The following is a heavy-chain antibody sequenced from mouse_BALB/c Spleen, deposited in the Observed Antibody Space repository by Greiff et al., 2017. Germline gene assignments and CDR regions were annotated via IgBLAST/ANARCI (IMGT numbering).Heavy chain of an antibody. Sequence: EVHLVESGGGLVKPGGSLKLSCAASGFAFSSYDMSWVRQTPEKRLEWVAYISSGGGSTYYPDTVKGRFTISRDNAKNTLYLQMSSLKSEDTAMYYCARRYYGSSPFAYWGQGTLVTVSA. V-gene: IGHV5-12-1*01. CDR1: GFAFSSYD. D-gene: IGHD1-1*01. CDR3: ARRYYGSSPFAY. J-gene: IGHJ3*01. CDR2: ISSGGGST.